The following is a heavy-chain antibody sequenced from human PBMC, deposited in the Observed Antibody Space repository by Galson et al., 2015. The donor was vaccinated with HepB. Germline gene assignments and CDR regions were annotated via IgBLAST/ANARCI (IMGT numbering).Heavy chain of an antibody. CDR1: GFAFASYD. D-gene: IGHD2-15*01. CDR3: AKDSALYDS. J-gene: IGHJ4*02. Sequence: SLRLSCAASGFAFASYDMSWVRQAPGKGLEWVSAITGGLSTYYADSVKGRFTISRDNSKNTLYLQMSSLRAEDTAVYYCAKDSALYDSWGQGTLVTVSS. V-gene: IGHV3-23*01. CDR2: ITGGLST.